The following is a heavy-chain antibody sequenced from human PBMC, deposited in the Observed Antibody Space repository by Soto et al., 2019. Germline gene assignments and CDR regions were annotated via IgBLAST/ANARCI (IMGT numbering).Heavy chain of an antibody. CDR2: IIPIFGTA. V-gene: IGHV1-69*01. J-gene: IGHJ4*02. Sequence: QVQLVQSGAEVKKPGSSVKVSCKASGGTFSSYAISWVRQAPGQGLEWMGGIIPIFGTATYAQKFQVRVTITAVESTSTAYMELSSLRSEDTAVYYCARNYYSSCYYQIAYWGQGPLVTVSS. CDR3: ARNYYSSCYYQIAY. CDR1: GGTFSSYA. D-gene: IGHD3-22*01.